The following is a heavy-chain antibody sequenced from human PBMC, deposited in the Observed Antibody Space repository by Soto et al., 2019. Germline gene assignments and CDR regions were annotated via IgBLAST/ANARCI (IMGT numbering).Heavy chain of an antibody. CDR2: IYYSGST. J-gene: IGHJ2*01. D-gene: IGHD4-17*01. Sequence: QVQLQESGPGLVKPSQTLSLTCAVSGGSISSGNYYWSWIRQSPGKALEWIGYIYYSGSTYYNPSLKSRVTISVDTSKNVFSLKMTSVTAADTAVYYCATRDYGDYGYFDLWGRGTLVTVSS. V-gene: IGHV4-30-4*08. CDR1: GGSISSGNYY. CDR3: ATRDYGDYGYFDL.